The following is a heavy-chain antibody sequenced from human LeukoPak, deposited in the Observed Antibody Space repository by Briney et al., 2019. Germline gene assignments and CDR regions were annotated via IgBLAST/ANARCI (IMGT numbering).Heavy chain of an antibody. CDR1: GFIFRNYG. CDR3: ARHRGSCSSGCSNWYLDL. D-gene: IGHD2-2*01. CDR2: IWDDGSNK. J-gene: IGHJ2*01. V-gene: IGHV3-33*01. Sequence: TGGSLRLSCAASGFIFRNYGMQWVRQAPGKGVEWVAIIWDDGSNKYHADSVKGRCTISRDNSRNTLYLQMNRLSGEDTAVYYCARHRGSCSSGCSNWYLDLWGRGTLGNVFS.